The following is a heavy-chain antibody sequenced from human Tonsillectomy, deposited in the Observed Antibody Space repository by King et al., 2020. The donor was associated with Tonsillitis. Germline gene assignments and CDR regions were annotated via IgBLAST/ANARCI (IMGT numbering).Heavy chain of an antibody. CDR3: AREGIDYYDSSGYYRVDAFDI. D-gene: IGHD3-22*01. CDR2: ISSSGRII. J-gene: IGHJ3*02. V-gene: IGHV3-48*03. Sequence: VQLVESGGGLVQPGGSLRLSCAASGFTFSSYEMNWVRQAPGKGLEWVSYISSSGRIIYYADSVKGRFTISRDNAKNSLYMQMNSLRAEDTAVYYCAREGIDYYDSSGYYRVDAFDIWGQGTMVTVSS. CDR1: GFTFSSYE.